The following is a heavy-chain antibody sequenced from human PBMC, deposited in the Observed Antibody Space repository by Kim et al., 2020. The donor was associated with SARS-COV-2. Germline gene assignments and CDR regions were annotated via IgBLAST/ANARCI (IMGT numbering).Heavy chain of an antibody. CDR3: ATTLLAAREHIRFDY. D-gene: IGHD6-6*01. CDR1: GYSFTSYW. Sequence: GESLKISCKGSGYSFTSYWIGWVRQMPGKGLEWMGIIYPGDSDTRYSPSFQGQVTISADKSISTAYLQWSSLKASDTAMYYCATTLLAAREHIRFDYWGQGTLVTVSS. V-gene: IGHV5-51*01. CDR2: IYPGDSDT. J-gene: IGHJ4*02.